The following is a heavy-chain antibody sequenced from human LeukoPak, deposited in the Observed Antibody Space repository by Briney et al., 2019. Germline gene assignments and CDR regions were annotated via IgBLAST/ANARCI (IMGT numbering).Heavy chain of an antibody. CDR2: IWYDGSNK. J-gene: IGHJ4*02. D-gene: IGHD1-26*01. CDR1: GFTFSSYG. V-gene: IGHV3-33*06. CDR3: AKGPFESEQFYDY. Sequence: GGSLRLSCAASGFTFSSYGMHWVRQAPGKGLEWVAVIWYDGSNKYYADSVKGRFTISRDNSKNTLYLQMNSLRAEDTAVYYCAKGPFESEQFYDYWGQGTLVTVSS.